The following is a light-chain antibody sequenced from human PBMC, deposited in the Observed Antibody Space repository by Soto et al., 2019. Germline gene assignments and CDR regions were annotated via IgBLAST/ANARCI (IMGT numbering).Light chain of an antibody. V-gene: IGKV3-20*01. CDR1: QSLSRSH. Sequence: EIVLTQSPGTLSLSPGERATLSCRASQSLSRSHLAWYQHKPGQAPRVLIYGASNRATGIPDRFSGSASGTDFTLTISRLEPEDFVVYYWHQYGSSPWTVGQGTKEEIK. J-gene: IGKJ1*01. CDR3: HQYGSSPWT. CDR2: GAS.